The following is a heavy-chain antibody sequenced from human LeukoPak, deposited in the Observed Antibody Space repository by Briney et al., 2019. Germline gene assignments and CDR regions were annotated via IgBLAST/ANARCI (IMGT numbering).Heavy chain of an antibody. D-gene: IGHD2-8*01. CDR2: IIPIFGTA. CDR1: GGTFSSYA. V-gene: IGHV1-69*01. J-gene: IGHJ5*02. CDR3: ARAAGFPWYWFDP. Sequence: SVKVSCKASGGTFSSYAISWVRQAPGQGREWMGGIIPIFGTANYAQKFQGRVTITADESTSTAYMELSSLRSEDTAVYYCARAAGFPWYWFDPWGQGTLVTVSS.